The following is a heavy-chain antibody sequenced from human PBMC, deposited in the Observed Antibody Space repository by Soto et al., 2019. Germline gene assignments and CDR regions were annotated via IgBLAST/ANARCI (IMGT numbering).Heavy chain of an antibody. CDR3: ARVENSSGWYGY. CDR1: GYTFTNYG. Sequence: QVQLVQSGAEVKKPGASVKVSCKASGYTFTNYGISWVRQAPGQGLEWMGWISAYNGNTNYAQKIQGRVTMSTDTSTSTAYGELRSLRSDDTAVYYCARVENSSGWYGYWGQGTLVTVSS. J-gene: IGHJ4*02. D-gene: IGHD6-19*01. V-gene: IGHV1-18*01. CDR2: ISAYNGNT.